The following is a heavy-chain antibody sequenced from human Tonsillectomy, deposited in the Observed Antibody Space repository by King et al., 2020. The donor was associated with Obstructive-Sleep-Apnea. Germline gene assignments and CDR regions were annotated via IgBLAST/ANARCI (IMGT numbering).Heavy chain of an antibody. D-gene: IGHD3-9*01. J-gene: IGHJ4*02. V-gene: IGHV4-59*01. CDR2: IYYSGST. CDR1: GGSISNYF. Sequence: QLQESGPGLVKPSETLSLTCTVSGGSISNYFWSWIRQPPGKGLEWIGYIYYSGSTNYNPSLKSRIIISVDTSKNQFSLKLSSVTAADTAVYFCAGTPAIHDILTGYYAYFDSWGQGTPVTVSS. CDR3: AGTPAIHDILTGYYAYFDS.